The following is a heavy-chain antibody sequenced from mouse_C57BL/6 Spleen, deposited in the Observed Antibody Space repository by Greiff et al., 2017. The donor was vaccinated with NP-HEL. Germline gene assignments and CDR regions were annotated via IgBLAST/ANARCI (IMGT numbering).Heavy chain of an antibody. CDR1: GFTFNTYA. CDR3: VRDKSAFAY. CDR2: ISSKSSYYSS. V-gene: IGHV10-3*01. J-gene: IGHJ3*01. Sequence: EVQLVESGGGLVQPKGSLKLSCAASGFTFNTYAMHWVRQAPGKGLEWVACISSKSSYYSSSYAVSVQDRFTISRDDSQSMLYMQMDNLKTEDTGMYYCVRDKSAFAYWGQGTLVTVAA. D-gene: IGHD1-3*01.